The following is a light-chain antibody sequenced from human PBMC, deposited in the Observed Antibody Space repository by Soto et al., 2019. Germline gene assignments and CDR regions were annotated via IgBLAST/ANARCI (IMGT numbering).Light chain of an antibody. Sequence: DIQMTQSPSSVSASVGDRVTITCRASQGISSRLAWYQQKPGKAPNLLIYAASRLQSGVPSRFSGTCSRTDFTLTISSLQPEDNAIYYCQHTDSFPRTFGRGTKVEVK. J-gene: IGKJ4*01. CDR1: QGISSR. V-gene: IGKV1-12*01. CDR2: AAS. CDR3: QHTDSFPRT.